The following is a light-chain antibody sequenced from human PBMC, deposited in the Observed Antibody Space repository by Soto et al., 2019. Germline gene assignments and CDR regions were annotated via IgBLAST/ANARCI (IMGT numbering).Light chain of an antibody. J-gene: IGLJ2*01. CDR2: EVS. CDR3: TYYTSSSTLV. V-gene: IGLV2-14*01. CDR1: SSDVGGYNY. Sequence: QSALTQPASVSGSPGQSITISCTGTSSDVGGYNYVSWYQQHPGKAPKLMIYEVSNRPSGVSNRFSGSKSGNTASLTISGLDDEEADYYCCTYYTSSSTLVFGGGTKLTVL.